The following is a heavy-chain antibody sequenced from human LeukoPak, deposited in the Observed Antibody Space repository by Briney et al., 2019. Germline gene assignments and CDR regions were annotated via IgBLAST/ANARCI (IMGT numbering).Heavy chain of an antibody. D-gene: IGHD6-13*01. CDR2: IWYDGSNK. CDR3: ARRQPAAGDTDYFGC. V-gene: IGHV3-33*01. Sequence: PGRSLILSCAASGFTFSSYGMHWVRQAPGKGLEWVAVIWYDGSNKYYADSVKGRFTISRDNSKNTLYLQMNSLTPEDTAVYYCARRQPAAGDTDYFGCWGQGTLVTVSS. CDR1: GFTFSSYG. J-gene: IGHJ4*02.